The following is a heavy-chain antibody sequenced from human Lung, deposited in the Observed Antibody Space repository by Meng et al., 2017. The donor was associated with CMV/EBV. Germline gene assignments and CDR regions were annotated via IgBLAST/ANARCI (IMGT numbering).Heavy chain of an antibody. D-gene: IGHD6-6*01. V-gene: IGHV4-34*01. CDR1: GGSIIGCF. CDR3: ARVSSVSSSSL. CDR2: ISHAGTT. J-gene: IGHJ4*02. Sequence: SETLSLTCRVYGGSIIGCFWSWIRQPPGKGLEWIGEISHAGTTNYNPSLRSRVSLSLDMSKHQFSLNLSSLTAADTAVYYCARVSSVSSSSLWGQGTRVTVSS.